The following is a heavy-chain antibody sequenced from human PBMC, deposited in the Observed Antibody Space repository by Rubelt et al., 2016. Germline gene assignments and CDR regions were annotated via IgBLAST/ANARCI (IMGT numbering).Heavy chain of an antibody. CDR2: ISYDGSNK. J-gene: IGHJ4*02. Sequence: GAIISYDGSNKYYADSVKGRFTISRDNSKNTLYLQMNSLRTEDTAVYYCARVRRGYSYGYFDYWGQGTLVTVSS. D-gene: IGHD5-18*01. CDR3: ARVRRGYSYGYFDY. V-gene: IGHV3-30*01.